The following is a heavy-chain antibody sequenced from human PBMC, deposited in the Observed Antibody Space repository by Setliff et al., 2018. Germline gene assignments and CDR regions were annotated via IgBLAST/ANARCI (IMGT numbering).Heavy chain of an antibody. CDR3: ARGFDVCGGGACYTDGPYYFDY. V-gene: IGHV4-39*01. D-gene: IGHD2-21*02. J-gene: IGHJ4*02. CDR2: IYYLGTA. CDR1: GDSISDISCY. Sequence: SETLSLTCTISGDSISDISCYWGFIRQSPAKGPEWTGSIYYLGTAYYNPSLESRVTMFGDTSKNQFSLRLNSVTAADTAVYYCARGFDVCGGGACYTDGPYYFDYWGLGTLVTVSS.